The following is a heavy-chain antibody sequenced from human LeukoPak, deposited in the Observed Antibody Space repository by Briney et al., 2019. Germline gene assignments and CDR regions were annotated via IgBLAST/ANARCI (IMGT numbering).Heavy chain of an antibody. V-gene: IGHV3-30*18. D-gene: IGHD6-13*01. Sequence: PGGSLRLSCAASGFTFSSYGMHWVRQAPGKGLEWVAVISYDGSNKYYADSVKGRFTISRDNSKNTLYLQMNSLRAEDTAVYYCAKDLRSSSSWYGHYYGMDVWGQGTTVTVSS. CDR2: ISYDGSNK. CDR3: AKDLRSSSSWYGHYYGMDV. J-gene: IGHJ6*02. CDR1: GFTFSSYG.